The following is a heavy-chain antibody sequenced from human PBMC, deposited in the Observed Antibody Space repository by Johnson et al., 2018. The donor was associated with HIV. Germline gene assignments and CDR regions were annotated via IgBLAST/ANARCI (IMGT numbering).Heavy chain of an antibody. CDR1: GFTFSDYY. CDR2: ISSSGSTI. CDR3: AREGAWEVRPGAFDI. J-gene: IGHJ3*02. V-gene: IGHV3-11*04. Sequence: QVQLVESGGGLVKPGGSPRLSCAASGFTFSDYYMSWIRQAPGKGLEWVSCISSSGSTIYYADSVKGRFTISRDNAKNALYLQMNSLRVEDTAVYYCAREGAWEVRPGAFDIWGQGTMVTVSS. D-gene: IGHD1-26*01.